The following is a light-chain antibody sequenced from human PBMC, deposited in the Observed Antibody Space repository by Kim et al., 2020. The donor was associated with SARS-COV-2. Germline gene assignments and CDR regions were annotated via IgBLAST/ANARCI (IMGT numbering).Light chain of an antibody. CDR2: AKN. V-gene: IGLV3-19*01. CDR1: SLRSYY. Sequence: ALGRTVRITCQGDSLRSYYASWYQQKPGQAPLLVIYAKNNRPSGIPGRFSGSSSGNTASLTITGAQAEDEADYYCHSRDSSGNHGVFGGGTQLTVL. CDR3: HSRDSSGNHGV. J-gene: IGLJ3*02.